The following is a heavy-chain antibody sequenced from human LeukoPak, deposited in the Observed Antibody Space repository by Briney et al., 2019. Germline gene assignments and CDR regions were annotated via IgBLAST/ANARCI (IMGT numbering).Heavy chain of an antibody. D-gene: IGHD1-26*01. CDR3: ARGRWELRGYFQH. Sequence: SETLSLTCAVYGGSFSGYYWSWIRQPPGKGVEWIGEINHSGNTNYNPSLKSRVTISVDTSKNQFSLKLSSVTAADTAVYYCARGRWELRGYFQHCGQGTLVTVSS. CDR1: GGSFSGYY. CDR2: INHSGNT. J-gene: IGHJ1*01. V-gene: IGHV4-34*01.